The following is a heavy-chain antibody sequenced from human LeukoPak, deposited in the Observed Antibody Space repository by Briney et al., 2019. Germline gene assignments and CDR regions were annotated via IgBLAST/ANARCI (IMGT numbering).Heavy chain of an antibody. D-gene: IGHD5-18*01. CDR3: ARGGYSYGSQISLGY. V-gene: IGHV1-18*04. Sequence: ASVKGSCKASGYTFTSYGVSWVRQAPGQGLEWMGWISAYNGNTNYAQKLQGRVTMTTDTSTSTAYMELRSLTSDDTAVYYCARGGYSYGSQISLGYWGQGTLVTVSS. J-gene: IGHJ4*02. CDR2: ISAYNGNT. CDR1: GYTFTSYG.